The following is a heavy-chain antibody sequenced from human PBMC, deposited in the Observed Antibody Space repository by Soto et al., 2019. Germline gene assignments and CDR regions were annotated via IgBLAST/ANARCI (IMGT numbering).Heavy chain of an antibody. CDR3: ASRHSSPYFDY. CDR2: IYYSGST. D-gene: IGHD6-13*01. J-gene: IGHJ4*02. V-gene: IGHV4-30-4*01. CDR1: GGSISSGDYY. Sequence: QVQLQESGPGLVKPSQTLSLTCTVSGGSISSGDYYWSWIRQPPGKGLEWIGSIYYSGSTYYNPSLKSRVTISVDSSRNQFSLKLNSVTATDTAVYYCASRHSSPYFDYWGQGTLVTVSS.